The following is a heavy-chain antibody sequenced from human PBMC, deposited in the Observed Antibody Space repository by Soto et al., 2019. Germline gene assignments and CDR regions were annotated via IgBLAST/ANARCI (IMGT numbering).Heavy chain of an antibody. J-gene: IGHJ4*02. CDR1: GFTFSSAW. CDR3: ARAAPFNYGGNSGFDY. D-gene: IGHD4-17*01. Sequence: RGSVRVSCASAGFTFSSAWMHWVRQAPGKGRGWVSHSNSDGSGRSDADSGKGLCSIARGNAEDALWLQMNVLRAEDTAVYYCARAAPFNYGGNSGFDYWGQGSMVTV. CDR2: SNSDGSGR. V-gene: IGHV3-74*01.